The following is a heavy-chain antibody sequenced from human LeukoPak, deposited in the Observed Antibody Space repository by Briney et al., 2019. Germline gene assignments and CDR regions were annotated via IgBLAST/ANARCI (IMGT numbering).Heavy chain of an antibody. CDR1: GYTFTSYD. CDR2: INPNSGGT. V-gene: IGHV1-2*02. Sequence: ASVKVSCKASGYTFTSYDINWVRQAPGQGLEWMAWINPNSGGTNYAQKFQGRVTMTRDTSISTAYMELSRLRSDDTAVFYCARVDSSGYYFQHWGQGTLVTVSS. J-gene: IGHJ1*01. D-gene: IGHD3-22*01. CDR3: ARVDSSGYYFQH.